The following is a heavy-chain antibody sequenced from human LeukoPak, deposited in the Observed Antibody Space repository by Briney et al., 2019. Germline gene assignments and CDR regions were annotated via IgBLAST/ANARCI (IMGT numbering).Heavy chain of an antibody. J-gene: IGHJ6*02. D-gene: IGHD6-6*01. V-gene: IGHV4-59*01. CDR3: ARDLGSSYYYNMDV. Sequence: SETLSLTCTVSGGSISSYYWNWIRQPPGKGLEWIGRIYYSGGTNYNPSLTSRVTMSVDTSKNQFSLKLNSVTAADTAVYYCARDLGSSYYYNMDVWGRGTTVTVSS. CDR2: IYYSGGT. CDR1: GGSISSYY.